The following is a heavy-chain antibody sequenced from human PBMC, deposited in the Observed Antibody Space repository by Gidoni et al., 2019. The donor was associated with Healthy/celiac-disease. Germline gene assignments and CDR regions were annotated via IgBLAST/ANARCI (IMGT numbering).Heavy chain of an antibody. CDR1: GFTCSSDA. CDR3: ARGAGRLWSPTPRNNWFDP. V-gene: IGHV3-30*04. CDR2: ISYDGSNK. D-gene: IGHD5-18*01. J-gene: IGHJ5*02. Sequence: QVQLVESGGGVVQPGRSLRLSCAASGFTCSSDAMHWVRQAPGKGLGGVAVISYDGSNKYYADSVKGRFTNSKDNSKNTLYLQMNSLRAEDTAVYYCARGAGRLWSPTPRNNWFDPWGQGTLVTVSS.